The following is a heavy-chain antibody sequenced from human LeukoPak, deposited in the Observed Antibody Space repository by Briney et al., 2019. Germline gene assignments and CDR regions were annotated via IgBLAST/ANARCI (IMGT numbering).Heavy chain of an antibody. CDR1: GYTFTSYD. CDR2: MNPNSGNT. CDR3: ARDSDYEPDDAFDV. Sequence: GASVKVSCKASGYTFTSYDINWVRQAAGQGREWMGWMNPNSGNTGYAQKFQGRVTITRNTSISTAYMELSSLRAEDTALYYCARDSDYEPDDAFDVWGQGTMVTVSS. D-gene: IGHD4-11*01. J-gene: IGHJ3*01. V-gene: IGHV1-8*03.